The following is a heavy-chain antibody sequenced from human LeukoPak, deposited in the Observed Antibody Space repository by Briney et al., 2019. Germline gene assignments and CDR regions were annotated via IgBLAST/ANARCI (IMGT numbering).Heavy chain of an antibody. CDR3: ARGFTYYYDFWSGYSTGYYYGMDV. V-gene: IGHV4-34*01. J-gene: IGHJ6*02. CDR2: INHSGST. D-gene: IGHD3-3*01. Sequence: LRLSCAASGFTFSNAWMTWVRQPPGKGLEWIGEINHSGSTDYNPSLKSRVTISVDTSKNQFSLKLSSVTAADTAVYYCARGFTYYYDFWSGYSTGYYYGMDVWGQGTTVTVSS. CDR1: GFTFSNAW.